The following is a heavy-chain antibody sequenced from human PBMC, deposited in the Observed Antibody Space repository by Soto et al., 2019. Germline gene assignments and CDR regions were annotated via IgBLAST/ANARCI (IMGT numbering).Heavy chain of an antibody. V-gene: IGHV4-39*01. CDR1: GDSINRDKYY. J-gene: IGHJ4*02. CDR3: ARLEGLATNSYCFGF. CDR2: IYYRGNT. Sequence: SETLSLTCSVSGDSINRDKYYWGWIRQPPGKGLEWIGSIYYRGNTYYNPSLLTRVTISLDKSKSQFSLKLTSVTAADSAVYFCARLEGLATNSYCFGFWGQGALVTVSS. D-gene: IGHD3-9*01.